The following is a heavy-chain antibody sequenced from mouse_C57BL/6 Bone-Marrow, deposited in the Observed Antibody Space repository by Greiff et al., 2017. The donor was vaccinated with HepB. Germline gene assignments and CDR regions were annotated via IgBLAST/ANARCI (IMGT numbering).Heavy chain of an antibody. J-gene: IGHJ4*01. Sequence: EVQLVESGGGLVKPGGSLKLSCAASGFTFSSYTMSWVRQTPEKRLEWVATISGGGGNTYYPDSVKGRVTISRDNAKNTLYLQMSSLRSEDTALYYCARQGSSYVYYARDYWGQGTSVTVSS. CDR3: ARQGSSYVYYARDY. CDR2: ISGGGGNT. CDR1: GFTFSSYT. V-gene: IGHV5-9*01. D-gene: IGHD1-1*01.